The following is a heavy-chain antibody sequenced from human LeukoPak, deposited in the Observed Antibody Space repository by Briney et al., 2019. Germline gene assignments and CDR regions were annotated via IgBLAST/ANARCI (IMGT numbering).Heavy chain of an antibody. Sequence: APVKVSCKASGYTFTSYGISWVRQAPGQGLEWMGWISAYNGNTNYAQKLQGRVTMTTDTSTSTAYMELRSLRSDDTAVYYCASGGYYYDSSGYYTYPPPFDYWGQGTLVTVSS. CDR2: ISAYNGNT. CDR3: ASGGYYYDSSGYYTYPPPFDY. J-gene: IGHJ4*02. V-gene: IGHV1-18*01. D-gene: IGHD3-22*01. CDR1: GYTFTSYG.